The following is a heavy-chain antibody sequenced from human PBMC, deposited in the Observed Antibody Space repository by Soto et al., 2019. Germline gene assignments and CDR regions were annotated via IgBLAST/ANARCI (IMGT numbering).Heavy chain of an antibody. J-gene: IGHJ6*02. Sequence: LSLTCTVSGGSVSSSSYYWSWIRQPPGKGLEWIGYIYYSGSPNKSPSLKSRVTISLDTSKNQYSLMLSSVTAADTAVYYCARVSCGGSCYVAYYGMDVWGQGTTVTVSS. CDR1: GGSVSSSSYY. V-gene: IGHV4-61*01. D-gene: IGHD2-15*01. CDR3: ARVSCGGSCYVAYYGMDV. CDR2: IYYSGSP.